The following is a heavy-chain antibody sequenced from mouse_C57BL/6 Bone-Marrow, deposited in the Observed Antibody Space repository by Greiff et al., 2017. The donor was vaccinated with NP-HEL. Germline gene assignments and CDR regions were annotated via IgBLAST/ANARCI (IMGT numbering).Heavy chain of an antibody. CDR1: GFSLNSYG. CDR2: IWGDGST. J-gene: IGHJ2*01. CDR3: ANYSNYVNYFDY. V-gene: IGHV2-3*01. Sequence: VQLQESGPGLVAPSQSLSITCTVSGFSLNSYGVSWVRQPPGKGLEWLGVIWGDGSTHYPSALISRLSISKDNSKSQVILKLNSLQTDDTATYCCANYSNYVNYFDYWGQGTTLTVSS. D-gene: IGHD2-5*01.